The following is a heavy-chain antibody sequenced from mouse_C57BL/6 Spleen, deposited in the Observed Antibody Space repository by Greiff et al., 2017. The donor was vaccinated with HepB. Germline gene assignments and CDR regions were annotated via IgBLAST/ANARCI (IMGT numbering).Heavy chain of an antibody. Sequence: VQLKESGGGLVKPGGSLKLSCAASGFTFSSYAMSWVRQTPEKRLEWVATISDGGSYTYYPDNVKGRFTISRDNAKNNLYLQMSHLKSEDTAMYYCARDHYGGYAMDYWGQGTSVTVSS. J-gene: IGHJ4*01. V-gene: IGHV5-4*01. CDR1: GFTFSSYA. CDR2: ISDGGSYT. CDR3: ARDHYGGYAMDY. D-gene: IGHD1-1*01.